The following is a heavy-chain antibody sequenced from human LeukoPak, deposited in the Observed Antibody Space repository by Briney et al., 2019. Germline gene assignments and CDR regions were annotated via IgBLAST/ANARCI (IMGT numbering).Heavy chain of an antibody. D-gene: IGHD1-26*01. CDR2: IYPGDSDT. J-gene: IGHJ3*02. CDR1: GYSFTSYW. Sequence: GESLKISCKGSGYSFTSYWIGWVRQMPGKGLEWMGIIYPGDSDTRYSPSFQGQVAISADKSISTAYLQWSSLKASDTAMYYCATLKVGATWAFDIWGQGTMVTVSS. CDR3: ATLKVGATWAFDI. V-gene: IGHV5-51*01.